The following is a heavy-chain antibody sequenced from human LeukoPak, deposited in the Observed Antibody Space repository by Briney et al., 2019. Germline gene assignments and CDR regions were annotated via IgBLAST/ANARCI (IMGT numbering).Heavy chain of an antibody. Sequence: GGSLRLSCAASGFTFSSYVMPWVRQAPGKGLEGVGVISYDGSNKYYADSVKGRFTISRDNSKNPLYLQMNSLRAEDTAVYYCAKDIRAYDSSGYSAFDIWGQGTMVTVSS. V-gene: IGHV3-30*18. J-gene: IGHJ3*02. CDR2: ISYDGSNK. D-gene: IGHD3-22*01. CDR3: AKDIRAYDSSGYSAFDI. CDR1: GFTFSSYV.